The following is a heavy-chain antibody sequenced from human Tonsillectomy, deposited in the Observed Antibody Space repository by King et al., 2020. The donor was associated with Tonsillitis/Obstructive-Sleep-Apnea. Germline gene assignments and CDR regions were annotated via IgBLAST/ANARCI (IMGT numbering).Heavy chain of an antibody. V-gene: IGHV4-59*01. J-gene: IGHJ3*02. CDR1: GGSISSFC. CDR2: VYYSGST. CDR3: ARDLVLESGRDAFDI. D-gene: IGHD2-15*01. Sequence: VQLQESGPGLVKPSETLSLTCTVSGGSISSFCWSWIRQPPGKGLEWIGYVYYSGSTKYNPSLRSRVTISVHTYKNQFSLKLSSVTAADTAVYYCARDLVLESGRDAFDIWGQGTMGTVSS.